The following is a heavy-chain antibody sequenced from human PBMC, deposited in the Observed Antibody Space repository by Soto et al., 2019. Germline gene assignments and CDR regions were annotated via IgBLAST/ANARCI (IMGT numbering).Heavy chain of an antibody. CDR1: GFTFSSYG. J-gene: IGHJ4*02. D-gene: IGHD2-2*01. Sequence: GSLRLSCAASGFTFSSYGMHWVRQAPGKGLEWVAVIWYDGSNKYYADSVKGRFTISRDNSKNTLYLQMNSLRAEDTAVYDCARDDVPVAVPAAMGLGWGQGTLVTVSS. CDR3: ARDDVPVAVPAAMGLG. V-gene: IGHV3-33*01. CDR2: IWYDGSNK.